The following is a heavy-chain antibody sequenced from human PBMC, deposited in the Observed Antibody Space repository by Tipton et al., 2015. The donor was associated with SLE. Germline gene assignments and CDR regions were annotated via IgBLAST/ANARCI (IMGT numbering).Heavy chain of an antibody. J-gene: IGHJ5*02. D-gene: IGHD6-13*01. V-gene: IGHV3-48*01. Sequence: SLRLSCAASGFTFSYYAMNWVRQAPGKGLEWVSYISGSSNTIYYADSVKGRFIISRDNAKNSLYLQLNSLRAEDTAVYYCARDQAAAGTFGFDPWGQGTLVTVAS. CDR3: ARDQAAAGTFGFDP. CDR1: GFTFSYYA. CDR2: ISGSSNTI.